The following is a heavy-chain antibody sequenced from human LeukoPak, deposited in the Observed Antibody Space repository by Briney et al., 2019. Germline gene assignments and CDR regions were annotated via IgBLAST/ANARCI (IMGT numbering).Heavy chain of an antibody. CDR2: IYHSGST. V-gene: IGHV4-38-2*01. CDR3: ARPLRITMIVVDDRGRYAFDI. J-gene: IGHJ3*02. D-gene: IGHD3-22*01. CDR1: GYSISSGYY. Sequence: SETLSLTCAVSGYSISSGYYWGWIRQPPGKGLEWIGSIYHSGSTYYNPSLKSRVTISVDTSKNQFSLKLSSVTAADTAVYYCARPLRITMIVVDDRGRYAFDIWGQGTMVTVSS.